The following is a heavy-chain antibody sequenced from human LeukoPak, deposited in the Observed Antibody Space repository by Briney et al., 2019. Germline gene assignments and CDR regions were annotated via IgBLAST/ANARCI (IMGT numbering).Heavy chain of an antibody. CDR2: ISWDGGST. J-gene: IGHJ4*02. Sequence: GGSLRLSCAASGFTFDDYTMHWVRQAPGKGLEWVSLISWDGGSTYYADSVKGRFTISRDNSKNSLYLQMNSLRTEDTALYYCAKDIEYSYGYGVDYWGQGTLVTVSS. CDR1: GFTFDDYT. D-gene: IGHD5-18*01. CDR3: AKDIEYSYGYGVDY. V-gene: IGHV3-43*01.